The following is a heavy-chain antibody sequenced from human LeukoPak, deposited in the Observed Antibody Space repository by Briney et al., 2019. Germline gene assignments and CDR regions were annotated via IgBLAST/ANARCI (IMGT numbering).Heavy chain of an antibody. J-gene: IGHJ4*02. CDR1: GGSISSYY. V-gene: IGHV4-59*12. D-gene: IGHD3-3*01. CDR3: ARDGNFGVVTLDY. CDR2: IYHSGST. Sequence: SETLSLTCTVSGGSISSYYWSWIRQPPGKGLEWIGYIYHSGSTYYNPSLKSRVTMSVDTSKNQFSLKLSSVTAADTAVYYCARDGNFGVVTLDYWGQGTLVTVSS.